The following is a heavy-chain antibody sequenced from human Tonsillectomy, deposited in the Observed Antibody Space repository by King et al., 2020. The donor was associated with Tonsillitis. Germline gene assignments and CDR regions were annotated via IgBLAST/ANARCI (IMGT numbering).Heavy chain of an antibody. J-gene: IGHJ4*02. CDR2: ISYDGSNK. CDR3: AKDPGLRYFDWLPTFDY. CDR1: GFTFSSYG. D-gene: IGHD3-9*01. Sequence: VQLVESGGGVVQPGRSLRLSCAASGFTFSSYGMHWVRQAPGKGLEWVAVISYDGSNKYYADSVKGRFTISRDNSKNTLYLQMNSLRAEDTAVYYCAKDPGLRYFDWLPTFDYWGQGTLVTVSS. V-gene: IGHV3-30*18.